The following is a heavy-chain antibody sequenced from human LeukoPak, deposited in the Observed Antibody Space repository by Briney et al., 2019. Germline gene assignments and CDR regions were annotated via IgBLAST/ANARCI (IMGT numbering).Heavy chain of an antibody. V-gene: IGHV3-11*04. Sequence: GGSLRLSCAASGFTFSDYYMSWIRQAPGKGLEWVSYISSSSSTIYYADSVKGRFTISRDNAKNSLYLQMNSLRAEDTAVYYCARARTYSSSWYSLYYYYYYMDVWGKGTTVTVSS. CDR1: GFTFSDYY. J-gene: IGHJ6*03. CDR2: ISSSSSTI. D-gene: IGHD6-13*01. CDR3: ARARTYSSSWYSLYYYYYYMDV.